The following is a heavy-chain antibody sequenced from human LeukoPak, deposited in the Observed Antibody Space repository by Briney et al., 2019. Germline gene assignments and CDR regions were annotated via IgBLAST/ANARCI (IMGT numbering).Heavy chain of an antibody. D-gene: IGHD4-17*01. CDR2: ISTYNGNN. J-gene: IGHJ4*02. CDR1: GYTFTNYG. Sequence: ASVKVSCEASGYTFTNYGISWVRQAPGQGLEWMGWISTYNGNNNYAQKFQGRVTMTKDISTSTAYMELGSLTSDDTAAYYCARTTTVSFDYWGQGTLVTVSS. CDR3: ARTTTVSFDY. V-gene: IGHV1-18*01.